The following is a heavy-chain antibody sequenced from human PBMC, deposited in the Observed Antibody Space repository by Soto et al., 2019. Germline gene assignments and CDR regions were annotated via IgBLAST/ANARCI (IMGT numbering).Heavy chain of an antibody. CDR2: IIPIFGTA. Sequence: QVQLVQSGAEVKKPGSSVKVSCKASGGTFSSYAISWVRQAPGQGLEWMGGIIPIFGTANYAQKFQGRVTITADESTSTAYMELRSLRSEDTDVYYCARDRARGYSYGYVNWFDPWGEGSLVTVSS. CDR1: GGTFSSYA. D-gene: IGHD5-18*01. CDR3: ARDRARGYSYGYVNWFDP. J-gene: IGHJ5*02. V-gene: IGHV1-69*01.